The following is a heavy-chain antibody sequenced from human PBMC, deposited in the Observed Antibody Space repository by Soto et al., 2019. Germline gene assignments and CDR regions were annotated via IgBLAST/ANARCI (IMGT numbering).Heavy chain of an antibody. CDR3: ARVVVMGIVAAGTSMGPIYNWFDP. D-gene: IGHD6-13*01. J-gene: IGHJ5*02. CDR2: IYYSGST. Sequence: PSETLSLTCTVSGGSISSYYWSWIRQPPGKGLEWIGYIYYSGSTNYNPSLQSRVTISVDTSKNQFSLKLSFVTAADTAVYYCARVVVMGIVAAGTSMGPIYNWFDPWGQGTLVTVSS. V-gene: IGHV4-59*01. CDR1: GGSISSYY.